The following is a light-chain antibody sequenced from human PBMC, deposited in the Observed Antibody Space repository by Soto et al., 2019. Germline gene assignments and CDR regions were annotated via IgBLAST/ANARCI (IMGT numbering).Light chain of an antibody. CDR1: SSDFGGYNY. CDR3: SSYAGSNNFGV. V-gene: IGLV2-8*01. CDR2: EVS. J-gene: IGLJ1*01. Sequence: QSVLTQPPSASGSPGQSVTISCTGTSSDFGGYNYVSWYQQHPGKAPKLMIYEVSKRPSGVPDRFSGSKSDNTASLTVSGLQAEDEADYYCSSYAGSNNFGVFGTGTKVTVL.